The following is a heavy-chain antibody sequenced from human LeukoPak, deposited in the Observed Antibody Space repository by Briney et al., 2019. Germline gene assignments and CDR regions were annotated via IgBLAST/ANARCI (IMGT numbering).Heavy chain of an antibody. CDR3: ARGAIVVVPAAMREYYYGMDV. D-gene: IGHD2-2*01. CDR1: GGTFSSYA. V-gene: IGHV1-69*13. Sequence: SVKLSCKASGGTFSSYAISWVRQAPGQGLEWMGGIIPIFGTANYAQKFQGRVTITADESTSTAYLELSSLRSEDTAVYYCARGAIVVVPAAMREYYYGMDVWGQGTTVTVSS. CDR2: IIPIFGTA. J-gene: IGHJ6*02.